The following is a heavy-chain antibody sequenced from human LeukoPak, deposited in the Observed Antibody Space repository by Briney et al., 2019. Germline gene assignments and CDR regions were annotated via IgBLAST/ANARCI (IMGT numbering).Heavy chain of an antibody. V-gene: IGHV4-30-2*02. CDR1: GGSISSGGYY. Sequence: SSETLSLTCTVSGGSISSGGYYWSWLRQPPGKGLEWIGYIYHSGSTYYNPSLKSRVTISVDRSKNQFSLKLSSVTAADTAVYYCARQALGRVTSKNYFDYRGQGTLVTVSS. CDR3: ARQALGRVTSKNYFDY. D-gene: IGHD4-11*01. CDR2: IYHSGST. J-gene: IGHJ4*02.